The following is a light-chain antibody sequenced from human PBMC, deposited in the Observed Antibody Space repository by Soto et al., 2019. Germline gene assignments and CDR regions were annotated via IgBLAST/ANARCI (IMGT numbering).Light chain of an antibody. J-gene: IGLJ1*01. CDR2: NDL. Sequence: QSALTQPPSASGTPGQRVPISCSASGPYIEVNAINWYQQVPGTAPRLLIYNDLQRPSGVPDRFSGSRSGSSASLVIVGLQSEDEADYYCNSYVAGSNVFGTGTKLTVL. CDR1: GPYIEVNA. V-gene: IGLV1-44*01. CDR3: NSYVAGSNV.